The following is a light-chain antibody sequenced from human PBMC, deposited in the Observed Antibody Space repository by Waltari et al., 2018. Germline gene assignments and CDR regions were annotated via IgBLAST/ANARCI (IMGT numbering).Light chain of an antibody. J-gene: IGKJ5*01. Sequence: EIVLTQSPVTLSLSPGERATLSCRASESITTNFIAWYQQKPGQAPRPRIHGASIRATGISDFFSGSGSGTDFTLTISRLEPEDFAVYYCQHYGRSAITFGQGTRLDIK. CDR2: GAS. CDR1: ESITTNF. CDR3: QHYGRSAIT. V-gene: IGKV3-20*01.